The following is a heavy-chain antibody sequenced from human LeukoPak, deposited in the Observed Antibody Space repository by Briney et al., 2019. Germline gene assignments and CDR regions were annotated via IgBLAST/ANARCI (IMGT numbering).Heavy chain of an antibody. CDR3: ARVASYTTTWYAMDY. CDR2: INPNNGDT. CDR1: GYTFTGSY. D-gene: IGHD6-13*01. V-gene: IGHV1-2*06. J-gene: IGHJ4*02. Sequence: GASVKVSCKASGYTFTGSYMHWVRQAPGQGLEWMGRINPNNGDTNYAQKFQGRVTMTRDSSISTAYMELSRLRSDDTAVYYCARVASYTTTWYAMDYWGQGTLVTVSS.